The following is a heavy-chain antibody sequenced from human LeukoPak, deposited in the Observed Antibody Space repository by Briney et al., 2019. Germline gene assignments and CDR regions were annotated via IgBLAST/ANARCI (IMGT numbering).Heavy chain of an antibody. CDR2: INHSGST. D-gene: IGHD6-19*01. J-gene: IGHJ4*02. CDR1: GGSISSSNW. Sequence: PSETLSLTCAVSGGSISSSNWWSWVRQPPGKGLEWIGEINHSGSTNYNPSLKSRVTISVDKSKNQFSLKLSSVTAADTAVYYCARGGLYSSGWPFDYWGQGTLVTVSS. CDR3: ARGGLYSSGWPFDY. V-gene: IGHV4-4*02.